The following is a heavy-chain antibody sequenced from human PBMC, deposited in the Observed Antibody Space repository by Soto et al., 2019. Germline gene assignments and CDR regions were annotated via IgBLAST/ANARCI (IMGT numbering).Heavy chain of an antibody. CDR2: ISYDGSNK. J-gene: IGHJ4*02. Sequence: QVQLVESGGGVVQPGRSLRISCAAFGFTFSSYGMHWVRQAPGKGLEWVAVISYDGSNKYYADSVKGRFTISRDNSKNTLYLQMMSLRAEDTAVYYCANLHDILASTHKYYFYYWCQGTLVTVSS. D-gene: IGHD3-9*01. CDR3: ANLHDILASTHKYYFYY. CDR1: GFTFSSYG. V-gene: IGHV3-30*18.